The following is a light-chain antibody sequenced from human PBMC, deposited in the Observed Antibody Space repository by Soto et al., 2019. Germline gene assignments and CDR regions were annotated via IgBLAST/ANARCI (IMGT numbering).Light chain of an antibody. CDR2: KAS. CDR3: QQYIRYSPYT. J-gene: IGKJ2*01. CDR1: QTISSS. V-gene: IGKV1-5*03. Sequence: DIQMTQFPSTLSASIGDRVTITCRASQTISSSLAWYQQKPGKAPILLIYKASNLETGVPSRFSGRGSGTEFSLTISSPQPDDFATYYCQQYIRYSPYTFGQGTRVEI.